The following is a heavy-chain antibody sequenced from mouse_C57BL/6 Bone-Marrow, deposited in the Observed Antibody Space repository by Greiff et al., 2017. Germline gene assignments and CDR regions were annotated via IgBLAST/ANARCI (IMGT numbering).Heavy chain of an antibody. CDR3: AGSNNWDSWCAY. D-gene: IGHD4-1*01. V-gene: IGHV1-54*01. J-gene: IGHJ3*01. CDR1: GYAFTNYL. CDR2: IDPGGGGT. Sequence: QVQLQQSGAELVRPGTSVKVSCKASGYAFTNYLIEWVKQRPGQGLEWIGVIDPGGGGTNYNEKFKGKATLTADKSSSTAYMQLSSLTSEDTAVYFCAGSNNWDSWCAYGGQGTGVTVSA.